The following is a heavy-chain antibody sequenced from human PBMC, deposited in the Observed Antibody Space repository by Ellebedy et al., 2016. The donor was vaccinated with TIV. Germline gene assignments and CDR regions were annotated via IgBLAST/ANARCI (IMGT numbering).Heavy chain of an antibody. Sequence: GESLKISCAASGFSFSGYSMNWVRQAPGKGLEWVSYISSSATTIYYANSVKGRFTISRDNSKNTLYLQMNSLRAEDTAVYYCARELEGEVDYWGQGTLVTVSS. V-gene: IGHV3-48*01. CDR2: ISSSATTI. D-gene: IGHD3-16*01. CDR3: ARELEGEVDY. J-gene: IGHJ4*02. CDR1: GFSFSGYS.